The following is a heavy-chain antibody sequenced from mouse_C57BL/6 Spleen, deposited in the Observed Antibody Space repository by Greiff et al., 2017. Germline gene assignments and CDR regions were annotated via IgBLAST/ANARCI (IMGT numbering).Heavy chain of an antibody. J-gene: IGHJ3*01. Sequence: EVQLQQSGTVLARPGASVKMSCKTSGYTFTSYWMHWVKQRPGQGLEWIGAIYPGNSDTSYNQKFKSKAKLTAVTSASTAYMELSSLTNEDSAVYYCTRGDYDYFFAYWGQGTLVTVSA. CDR1: GYTFTSYW. CDR3: TRGDYDYFFAY. V-gene: IGHV1-5*01. CDR2: IYPGNSDT. D-gene: IGHD2-4*01.